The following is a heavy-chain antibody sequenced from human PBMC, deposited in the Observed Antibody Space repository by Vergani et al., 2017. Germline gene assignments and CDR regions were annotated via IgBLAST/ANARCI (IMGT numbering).Heavy chain of an antibody. Sequence: QVQLQESGPGLVKPSETLSLTCTVSGGSISNYYWTWIRQPPGKGLEWIGYIYYSGSTNYKHSLKSRVTISVDTSKNQFSLKLKSVTAADTAVYYCARDRVGGSWIDYWGQGTLVTVSS. CDR3: ARDRVGGSWIDY. CDR1: GGSISNYY. J-gene: IGHJ4*02. V-gene: IGHV4-59*01. D-gene: IGHD6-13*01. CDR2: IYYSGST.